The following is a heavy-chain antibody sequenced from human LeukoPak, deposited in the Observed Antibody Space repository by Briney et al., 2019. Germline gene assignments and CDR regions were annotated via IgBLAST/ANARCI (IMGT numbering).Heavy chain of an antibody. CDR2: FNPEDGEI. J-gene: IGHJ4*02. CDR3: ATDPVGYCGSDSCYSVDY. CDR1: GYTLTELS. D-gene: IGHD2-15*01. Sequence: ASVKVSCKVSGYTLTELSIHWVRQAPGQGLEWMGGFNPEDGEIIYVQKFQGRVTMTEDTSIDTAYMELSSLRSEDTAMYYCATDPVGYCGSDSCYSVDYWGQGTLVTVSS. V-gene: IGHV1-24*01.